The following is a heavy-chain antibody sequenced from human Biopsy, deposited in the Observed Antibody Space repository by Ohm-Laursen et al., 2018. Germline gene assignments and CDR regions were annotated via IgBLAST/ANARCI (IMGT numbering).Heavy chain of an antibody. CDR1: GGTFSNYA. Sequence: GASVKVSCKASGGTFSNYAISWVRQAPGQGLEWMGWISPKSGGTNYAQKFQGNITMTKNTSMSTAYMEMSRLRSDDTAVYYCALQSVAQMKNFDYWGQGTLVTVSS. V-gene: IGHV1-2*02. J-gene: IGHJ4*02. CDR2: ISPKSGGT. D-gene: IGHD6-19*01. CDR3: ALQSVAQMKNFDY.